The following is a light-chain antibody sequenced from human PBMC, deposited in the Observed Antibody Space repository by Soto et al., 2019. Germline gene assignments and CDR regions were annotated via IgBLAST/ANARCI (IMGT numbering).Light chain of an antibody. CDR1: QTISSA. V-gene: IGKV1D-13*01. Sequence: AIQLTQSPSSLSASVGDRVTVTCRASQTISSALAWYQQKPGKAPKLLIYDASNLEGGVPSRFSGSGSETDFALTISSLQPEDFATYYCQQFNNYPLTFGGGTKVEIK. CDR3: QQFNNYPLT. J-gene: IGKJ4*01. CDR2: DAS.